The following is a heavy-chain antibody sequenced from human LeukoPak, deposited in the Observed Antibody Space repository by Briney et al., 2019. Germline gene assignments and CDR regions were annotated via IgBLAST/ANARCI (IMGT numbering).Heavy chain of an antibody. J-gene: IGHJ4*02. CDR1: GYTLTELS. D-gene: IGHD2-15*01. V-gene: IGHV1-24*01. CDR3: ARDRGYCSGGSCYTPDY. CDR2: FDPEDGET. Sequence: ASVKVSCKVSGYTLTELSMHWVRQAPGKGLEWMGGFDPEDGETIYAQKLQGRVTMTTDTSTSTAYMELRSLRSDDTAVYYCARDRGYCSGGSCYTPDYWGQGTLVTVSS.